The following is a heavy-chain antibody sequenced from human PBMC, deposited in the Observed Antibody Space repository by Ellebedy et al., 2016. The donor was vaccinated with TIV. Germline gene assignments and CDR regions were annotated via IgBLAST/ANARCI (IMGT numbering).Heavy chain of an antibody. CDR3: ARAVVPAAMLEFDY. CDR1: GYTFTGYY. Sequence: AASVKVSCKASGYTFTGYYMHWVRQAPGQGLEWMGWINPNSGGTSYAQKFQGRVTMTRDTSTSTVYMELSSLRSEDTAVYYCARAVVPAAMLEFDYWGQGTLVTVSS. V-gene: IGHV1-2*02. CDR2: INPNSGGT. J-gene: IGHJ4*02. D-gene: IGHD2-2*01.